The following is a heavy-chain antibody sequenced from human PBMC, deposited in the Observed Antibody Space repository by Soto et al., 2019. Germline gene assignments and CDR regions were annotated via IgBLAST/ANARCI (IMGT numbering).Heavy chain of an antibody. CDR3: ARDPGRQQLVRYYYYGMDV. Sequence: GGSLRLSCAASGFTFSSYAMHWDRQAPGKGLEWLAVISYDGRNRYCADSVKGRFTISNDNSKNTLYLQMNSLRAEDTAVYYCARDPGRQQLVRYYYYGMDVWGQGTTVTVSS. V-gene: IGHV3-30*04. D-gene: IGHD6-13*01. CDR2: ISYDGRNR. CDR1: GFTFSSYA. J-gene: IGHJ6*02.